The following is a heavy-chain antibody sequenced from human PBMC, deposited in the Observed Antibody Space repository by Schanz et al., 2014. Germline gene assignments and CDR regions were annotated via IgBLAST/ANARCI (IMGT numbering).Heavy chain of an antibody. CDR3: ARDVEGYDGGGGGFDP. J-gene: IGHJ5*02. CDR2: ISSSSSYI. D-gene: IGHD2-21*01. CDR1: GFTFSSYS. V-gene: IGHV3-21*01. Sequence: EVQLVESGGGLVQPGGSLRLSCAASGFTFSSYSMNWVRQAPGKGLEWVSSISSSSSYIYYADSVKGRFTISRDNSKNTLYLQMNSLRAEDTAVYYCARDVEGYDGGGGGFDPWGQGTLVTVSS.